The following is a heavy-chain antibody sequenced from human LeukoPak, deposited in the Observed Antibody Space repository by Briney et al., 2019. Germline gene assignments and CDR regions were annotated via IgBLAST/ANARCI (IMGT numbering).Heavy chain of an antibody. V-gene: IGHV1-69*13. CDR3: ARNYPRDYYDSSDVKYGMDV. Sequence: GSSVKVSGKASGGTFSSYAISWVRQAPGQGLEWMGGIIPIFGTANYAQKFQGRVTITADESTSTAYMELSSLRSEDTAVYYCARNYPRDYYDSSDVKYGMDVWGQGTTVTVSS. CDR1: GGTFSSYA. D-gene: IGHD3-22*01. CDR2: IIPIFGTA. J-gene: IGHJ6*02.